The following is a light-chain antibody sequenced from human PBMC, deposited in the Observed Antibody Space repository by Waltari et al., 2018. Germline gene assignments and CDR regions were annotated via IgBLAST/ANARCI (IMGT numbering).Light chain of an antibody. CDR1: SSDVGGYNY. V-gene: IGLV2-14*03. CDR2: DVT. Sequence: QSALTQPASVSGSPGQSIPIPCTGTSSDVGGYNYVSWYQQHPGNAPKLMIYDVTNRPSGVSNRFSGSKSDNTASLTISGLQAEDEADYYCSSFTSRTTVIFGGGTKLTVL. CDR3: SSFTSRTTVI. J-gene: IGLJ2*01.